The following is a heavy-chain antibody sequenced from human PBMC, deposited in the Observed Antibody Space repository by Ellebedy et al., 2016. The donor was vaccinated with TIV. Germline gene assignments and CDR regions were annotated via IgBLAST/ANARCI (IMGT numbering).Heavy chain of an antibody. D-gene: IGHD2-15*01. CDR2: IYSGGST. CDR3: ARSRGASMIDY. V-gene: IGHV3-53*01. Sequence: GESLKISCAASGFTVSSNYMSWVRQAPGKGLEWVSVIYSGGSTYYADSVKGRFTISRDNSKNTLYLQMNSLRAEDTAVYYCARSRGASMIDYWGQGTLVTVSS. CDR1: GFTVSSNY. J-gene: IGHJ4*02.